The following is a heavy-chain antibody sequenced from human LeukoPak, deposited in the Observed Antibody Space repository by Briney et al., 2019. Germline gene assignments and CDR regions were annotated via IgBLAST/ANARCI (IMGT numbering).Heavy chain of an antibody. D-gene: IGHD2-2*01. Sequence: MPSETLSLTCTVSGGSISSGGYYWSWIRQHPGKGLEWIGYIYYSGSTYHNPSLKSRVTISVDTSKNQFSLKLSSVTAADTAVYYCARGSTPAAARYYYYYMDVWGKGTTVTVSS. CDR1: GGSISSGGYY. CDR3: ARGSTPAAARYYYYYMDV. CDR2: IYYSGST. V-gene: IGHV4-31*03. J-gene: IGHJ6*03.